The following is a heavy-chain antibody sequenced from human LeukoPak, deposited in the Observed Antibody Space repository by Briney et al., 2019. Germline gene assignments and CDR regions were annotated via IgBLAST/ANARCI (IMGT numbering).Heavy chain of an antibody. CDR1: GFTLSSYS. CDR3: ARRAGAYSHPYDY. J-gene: IGHJ4*02. CDR2: ISVSSNTI. Sequence: PGGSLRLSCAASGFTLSSYSMNWVRQAPGKGLEWVSYISVSSNTIYYADSVKGRFTISRDNAKNSLYLQMNSLRAEDTAVYYCARRAGAYSHPYDYWGQGTLVTVSS. V-gene: IGHV3-48*01. D-gene: IGHD4/OR15-4a*01.